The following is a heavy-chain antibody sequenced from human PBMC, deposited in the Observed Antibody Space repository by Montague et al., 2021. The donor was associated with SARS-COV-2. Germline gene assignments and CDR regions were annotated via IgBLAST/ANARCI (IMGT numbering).Heavy chain of an antibody. D-gene: IGHD5-18*01. CDR3: ARDLGHRYVAGWFDH. CDR2: IYYSGST. CDR1: SGSISSGGSIGSGGYY. Sequence: TLSLTCTVSSGSISSGGSIGSGGYYWSWIRQHPGKGLEWIGYIYYSGSTSYNTSLKSRVTISVDTSKNQFSLKLSSVTAADTAVYYCARDLGHRYVAGWFDHWGQGTLVTVSS. J-gene: IGHJ5*02. V-gene: IGHV4-31*03.